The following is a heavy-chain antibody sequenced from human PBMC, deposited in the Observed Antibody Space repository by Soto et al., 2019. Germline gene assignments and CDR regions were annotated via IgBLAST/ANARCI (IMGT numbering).Heavy chain of an antibody. CDR2: IKQDGSEI. CDR1: GFAFSDYW. D-gene: IGHD3-10*01. CDR3: VRSSGWTGDY. Sequence: EVQLVESGGGLVQPGGSLRLSCATSGFAFSDYWMNWVRQVPGKGLEWVANIKQDGSEIHYVDSVRGRFTISRDNAKKSLHLQMNSLRAEDTALYYCVRSSGWTGDYWGQGIVVTVSS. J-gene: IGHJ4*02. V-gene: IGHV3-7*04.